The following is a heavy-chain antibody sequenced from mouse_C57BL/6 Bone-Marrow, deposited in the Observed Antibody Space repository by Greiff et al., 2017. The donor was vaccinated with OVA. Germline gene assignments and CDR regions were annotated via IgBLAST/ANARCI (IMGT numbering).Heavy chain of an antibody. J-gene: IGHJ3*01. D-gene: IGHD4-1*01. CDR3: ARDLSFCWDVGFAY. CDR1: GFTFTSYA. Sequence: VKLMESGGGLVKPGGSLKLSCAASGFTFTSYAISWVRQTPEKRLEWVATISDCGSYTYYPDNVKGRFTISRDKAKNNLYMQMSHLKSEDTAMYYCARDLSFCWDVGFAYWGQGTLVTVSA. CDR2: ISDCGSYT. V-gene: IGHV5-4*01.